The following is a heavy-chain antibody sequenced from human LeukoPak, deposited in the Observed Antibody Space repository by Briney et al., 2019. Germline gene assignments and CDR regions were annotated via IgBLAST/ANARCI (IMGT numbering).Heavy chain of an antibody. CDR1: GYTFSNYA. J-gene: IGHJ5*02. V-gene: IGHV1-3*01. D-gene: IGHD3-10*01. CDR3: ARDLTMVRGVLHWFDP. CDR2: INAGNGDT. Sequence: ASVKVSCKASGYTFSNYAVHGVRQAPGQRLEWMGWINAGNGDTKYSQKFQGRVTITRDTSATTAYMELSSLRSEDTAVYYCARDLTMVRGVLHWFDPWGQGTLVTVSS.